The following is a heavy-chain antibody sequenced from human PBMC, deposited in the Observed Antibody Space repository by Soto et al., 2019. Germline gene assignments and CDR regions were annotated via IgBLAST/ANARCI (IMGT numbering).Heavy chain of an antibody. CDR2: INPSGDAT. V-gene: IGHV1-46*01. D-gene: IGHD3-10*01. Sequence: QVLLVQSGAEVKKPGASMKVSCKASGFSFTTYYMHWVRQAPGQGLQWMGVINPSGDATTYAQRFQGRVTLTKDTSASTVYMELSSLRSEDTAVYYCTRDWELGYWGQGTLVTVSS. J-gene: IGHJ4*02. CDR1: GFSFTTYY. CDR3: TRDWELGY.